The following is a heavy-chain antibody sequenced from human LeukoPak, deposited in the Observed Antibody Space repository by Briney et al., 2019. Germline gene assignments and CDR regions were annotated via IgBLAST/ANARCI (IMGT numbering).Heavy chain of an antibody. D-gene: IGHD2-21*02. CDR3: ASDIDDCNTLPPIFQH. CDR1: GFTVSSNY. J-gene: IGHJ1*01. CDR2: ISGSSGPT. V-gene: IGHV3-23*01. Sequence: GGSLRLSCAASGFTVSSNYMSWVRQAPGKGLEWVSAISGSSGPTHYADSVKGRFTISRDNSKNTLYLQMNSLRAEDTAVYYCASDIDDCNTLPPIFQHWGQGTLVTVSS.